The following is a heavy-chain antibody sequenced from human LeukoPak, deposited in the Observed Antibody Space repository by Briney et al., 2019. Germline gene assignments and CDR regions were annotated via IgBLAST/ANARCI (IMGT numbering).Heavy chain of an antibody. CDR1: GFTFDDYA. Sequence: GGSLRLSCAASGFTFDDYAMHWVRQAPGKGLEWVSGISWNSGSIGYADSVKGRFTISRDNAKNSLYLQMNSLRAEDTAVYYCARLREITFGGVIGIDYWGQGTLVTVSS. J-gene: IGHJ4*02. CDR3: ARLREITFGGVIGIDY. D-gene: IGHD3-16*02. V-gene: IGHV3-9*01. CDR2: ISWNSGSI.